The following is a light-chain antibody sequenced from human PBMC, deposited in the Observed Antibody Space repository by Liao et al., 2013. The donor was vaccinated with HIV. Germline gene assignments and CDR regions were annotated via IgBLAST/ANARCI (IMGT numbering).Light chain of an antibody. V-gene: IGLV3-21*01. J-gene: IGLJ3*02. CDR3: LSADSSATYRL. CDR2: HDS. CDR1: KIGSKS. Sequence: SYVLTQPPSVSVAPGKTARITCGGDKIGSKSVHWYHQKPGQAPVVVIYHDSDRPSGIPERFAGSSSGTIATLTISGVQAEDEADYYCLSADSSATYRLFGGGTKLTVL.